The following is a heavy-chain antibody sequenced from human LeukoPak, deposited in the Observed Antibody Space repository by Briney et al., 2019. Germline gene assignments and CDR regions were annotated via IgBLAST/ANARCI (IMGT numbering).Heavy chain of an antibody. Sequence: SETLSLTCTVSGGSISSGDYYWSWIRQPPGKGLEWIGYIYYSGSTYYNPSLKSRVTISVDTSKNQSSLKLSSVTAADTAVYYCARDLRVVVAATPVGAFDIWGQGTMVTVSS. CDR3: ARDLRVVVAATPVGAFDI. D-gene: IGHD2-15*01. J-gene: IGHJ3*02. CDR2: IYYSGST. CDR1: GGSISSGDYY. V-gene: IGHV4-30-4*01.